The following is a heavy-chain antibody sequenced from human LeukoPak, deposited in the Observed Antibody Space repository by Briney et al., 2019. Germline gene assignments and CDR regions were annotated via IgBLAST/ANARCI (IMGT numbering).Heavy chain of an antibody. CDR1: GYSISSGYY. J-gene: IGHJ4*02. CDR3: ASRSSYFDY. Sequence: ASETLSLTCAVSGYSISSGYYWGWIRQPPGKGLEWIGSIYHSGSTYYNPSLKSRVTISVDTSKNQFSLKLSSVTAADTAVYYCASRSSYFDYWGQGTLVTVSS. CDR2: IYHSGST. V-gene: IGHV4-38-2*01.